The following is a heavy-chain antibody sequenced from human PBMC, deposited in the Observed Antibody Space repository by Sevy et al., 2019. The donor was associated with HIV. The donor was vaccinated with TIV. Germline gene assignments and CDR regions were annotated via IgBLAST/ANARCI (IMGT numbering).Heavy chain of an antibody. D-gene: IGHD2-2*01. J-gene: IGHJ6*02. CDR2: IDGKGRST. Sequence: GGSLRLSCAASGFTFSNYAMSWVRQAPGKGLEWVSAIDGKGRSTHYADSVQGRFTISRDNSKNTLFLQMNSLSTEDTAMYYCAKTVNSGGGVVPAANYYYYGMDVWGQGTTVTVSS. CDR3: AKTVNSGGGVVPAANYYYYGMDV. V-gene: IGHV3-23*01. CDR1: GFTFSNYA.